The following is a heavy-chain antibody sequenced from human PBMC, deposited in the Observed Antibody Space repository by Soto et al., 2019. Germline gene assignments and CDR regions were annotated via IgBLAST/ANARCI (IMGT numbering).Heavy chain of an antibody. D-gene: IGHD3-22*01. CDR3: AKYYYDSSRYCPFDY. J-gene: IGHJ4*02. CDR2: ISGGGSST. V-gene: IGHV3-23*01. CDR1: GFTLSSYA. Sequence: EVQLLESGGGLVQPGGSLRLSCAASGFTLSSYAMTWVRQAPGEGLEWVSAISGGGSSTYYADSVKGRFTISRDNSKNTLYLQMNSLRAEDTAVYYCAKYYYDSSRYCPFDYWGQGTLVTVSS.